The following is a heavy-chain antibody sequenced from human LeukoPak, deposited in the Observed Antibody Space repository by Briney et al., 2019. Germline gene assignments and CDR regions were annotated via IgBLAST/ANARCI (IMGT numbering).Heavy chain of an antibody. CDR1: GGSISSHY. V-gene: IGHV4-59*11. D-gene: IGHD6-13*01. Sequence: PPETLSLTCTVSGGSISSHYWSWIRQPPGKGLEWIGYIYYSGSTNYNPSLKSRVTISVDTSKNQFSLKLSSVTAADTAVYYCARYSSSWYWFDPWGQGTLVTVSS. J-gene: IGHJ5*02. CDR2: IYYSGST. CDR3: ARYSSSWYWFDP.